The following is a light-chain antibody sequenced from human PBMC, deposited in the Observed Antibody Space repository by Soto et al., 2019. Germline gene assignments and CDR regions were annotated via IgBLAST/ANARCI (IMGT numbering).Light chain of an antibody. J-gene: IGLJ2*01. CDR3: SSFTSSSTLV. CDR2: DVN. Sequence: QSALTQPASVSGSPGQSITISCTGTSSDVGGYNYVSWYQQHPGRAPKLMIFDVNNRPSGVSNRFSGSKSGNTASLTISGLLAEDEADYYCSSFTSSSTLVFGGGTQLTVL. CDR1: SSDVGGYNY. V-gene: IGLV2-14*03.